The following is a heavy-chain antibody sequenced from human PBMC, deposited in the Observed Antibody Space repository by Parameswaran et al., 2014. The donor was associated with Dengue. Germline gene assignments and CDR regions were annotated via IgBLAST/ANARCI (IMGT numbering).Heavy chain of an antibody. CDR3: VRRASNWGFFDY. CDR2: IGGSSDNT. Sequence: VRQAPGKGLEWVSTIGGSSDNTFYADSFKGRFTISRDVSTNTLYLQMNSLRAEDTAVYYCVRRASNWGFFDYWGQGTLVTVSS. D-gene: IGHD7-27*01. V-gene: IGHV3-23*01. J-gene: IGHJ4*02.